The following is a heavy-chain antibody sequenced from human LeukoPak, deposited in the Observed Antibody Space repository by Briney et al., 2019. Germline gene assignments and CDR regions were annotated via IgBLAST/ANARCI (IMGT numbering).Heavy chain of an antibody. CDR1: GFTFSDYA. CDR3: VKDDRSSSHQLDY. D-gene: IGHD6-13*01. CDR2: ISSNGRST. Sequence: PGGSLRLSCSASGFTFSDYAMHWVRQAPGKGLECVSAISSNGRSTDYAESMKGRVTIPRDNSQDTVYLQMSSLRPEDTAIYYCVKDDRSSSHQLDYWGQGTLVTVSS. V-gene: IGHV3-64D*09. J-gene: IGHJ4*02.